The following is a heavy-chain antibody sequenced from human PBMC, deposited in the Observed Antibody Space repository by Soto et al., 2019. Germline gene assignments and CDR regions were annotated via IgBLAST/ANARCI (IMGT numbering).Heavy chain of an antibody. CDR2: ISGSGLAT. D-gene: IGHD4-4*01. V-gene: IGHV3-23*01. J-gene: IGHJ4*02. CDR1: GFTFNSYA. CDR3: ANGRTTDLDY. Sequence: PGGSLRLSCAASGFTFNSYAMSWVRQAPGKGLEWVSSISGSGLATYYADSVKGRFTISRDNSKNTLYVQMNSLRAEDTAVYYCANGRTTDLDYWGQGTMVTVSS.